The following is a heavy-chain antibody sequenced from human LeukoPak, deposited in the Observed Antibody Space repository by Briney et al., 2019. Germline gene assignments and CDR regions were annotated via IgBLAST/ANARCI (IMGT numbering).Heavy chain of an antibody. Sequence: GRSLRLSCAASGFTFSSYGMHWVRQAPGKGLEWVEVIWYDGSNKYYADSVKGRFTISRDNSKNTLYLQMNSLRAEDTAVYYCARDPLNPYYYGMDVWGQGTTVTVSS. CDR1: GFTFSSYG. J-gene: IGHJ6*02. CDR2: IWYDGSNK. D-gene: IGHD1-14*01. CDR3: ARDPLNPYYYGMDV. V-gene: IGHV3-33*01.